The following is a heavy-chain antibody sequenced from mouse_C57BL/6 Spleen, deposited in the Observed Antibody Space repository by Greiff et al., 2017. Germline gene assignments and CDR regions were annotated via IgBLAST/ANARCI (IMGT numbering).Heavy chain of an antibody. CDR2: IDPSDSYT. J-gene: IGHJ2*01. CDR1: GYTFTSYW. D-gene: IGHD3-2*02. Sequence: QVQLQQPGAELVRPGTSVKLSCKASGYTFTSYWMHWVKQRPGQGLEWIGVIDPSDSYTNYNQKFKGKATLTVDTSSSTAYMQLSSLTSEDSAVYYCARCGDSSGFDYWGQGTTLTVSS. CDR3: ARCGDSSGFDY. V-gene: IGHV1-59*01.